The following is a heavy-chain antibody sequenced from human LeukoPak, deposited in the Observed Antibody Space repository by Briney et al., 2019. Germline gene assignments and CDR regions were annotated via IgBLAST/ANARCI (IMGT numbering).Heavy chain of an antibody. CDR2: ISWNSGSI. V-gene: IGHV3-9*01. Sequence: GRSLRLSCAASGFTFDDYAMHWVRQAPGKGLEWVSGISWNSGSIGYADSVKGRFTISRDNAKNSLYLQMNSLRSEDTAVYYCARGIVGARGHFDYWGQGTLVTVSS. D-gene: IGHD1-26*01. CDR1: GFTFDDYA. J-gene: IGHJ4*02. CDR3: ARGIVGARGHFDY.